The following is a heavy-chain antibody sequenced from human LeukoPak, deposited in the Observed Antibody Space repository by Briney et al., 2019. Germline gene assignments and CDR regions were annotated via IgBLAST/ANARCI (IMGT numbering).Heavy chain of an antibody. CDR3: ARDNLPIFGVVLGYYYGMDV. V-gene: IGHV1-18*01. CDR2: ISAYNGNT. CDR1: GYTFTSYG. D-gene: IGHD3-3*01. J-gene: IGHJ6*02. Sequence: GASVKVSCKASGYTFTSYGISWVRQAPGQGLEWMGWISAYNGNTNYAQKLQGRVTMTTDTSTGTAYMELRSLRSDDTAVYYCARDNLPIFGVVLGYYYGMDVWGQGTTVTVSS.